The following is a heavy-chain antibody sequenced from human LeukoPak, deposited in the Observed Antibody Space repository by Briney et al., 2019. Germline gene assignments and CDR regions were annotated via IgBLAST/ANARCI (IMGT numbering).Heavy chain of an antibody. CDR2: ISSSSSTI. Sequence: GGSLRLSCAASGFTFSSYSMNWARQAPGKGLEWVSYISSSSSTIYYADSVKGRFIISRDNAKNSLYLQMNSLRAEDTAVYYCARDSRGDYFDYWGQGTLVTVSS. J-gene: IGHJ4*02. D-gene: IGHD3-10*01. CDR1: GFTFSSYS. CDR3: ARDSRGDYFDY. V-gene: IGHV3-48*01.